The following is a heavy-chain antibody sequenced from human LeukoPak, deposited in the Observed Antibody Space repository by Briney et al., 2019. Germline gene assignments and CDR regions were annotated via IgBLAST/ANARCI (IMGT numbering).Heavy chain of an antibody. Sequence: GESLKISCKGSGYSFTSYWIGWVGRMPGKGLGGLGIIYPGDSDTRYSPSFQGQVTISADKSISTAYLQWSSLRASDTAMYYCARRASSKEYYFDYWGQGTLVTVSS. D-gene: IGHD6-13*01. CDR3: ARRASSKEYYFDY. V-gene: IGHV5-51*01. J-gene: IGHJ4*02. CDR2: IYPGDSDT. CDR1: GYSFTSYW.